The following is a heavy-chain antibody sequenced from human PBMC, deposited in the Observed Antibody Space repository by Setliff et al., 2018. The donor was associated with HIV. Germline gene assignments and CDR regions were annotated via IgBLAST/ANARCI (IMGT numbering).Heavy chain of an antibody. Sequence: SETLSLTCTVSGGSIRSIDYFWGWIRQPPGKGLEWIGNIYHSGGTHYNPSLRSRVTISVDTSKNHFSLKLSSVTAADTAVFYCARVPFTTGFDYWGQGILVTVSS. CDR1: GGSIRSIDYF. CDR3: ARVPFTTGFDY. J-gene: IGHJ4*02. D-gene: IGHD3-3*01. CDR2: IYHSGGT. V-gene: IGHV4-39*02.